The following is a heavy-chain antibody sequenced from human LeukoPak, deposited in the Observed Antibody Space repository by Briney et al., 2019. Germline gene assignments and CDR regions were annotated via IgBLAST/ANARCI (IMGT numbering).Heavy chain of an antibody. CDR1: GYTFTSYG. D-gene: IGHD2-15*01. CDR2: ISAYNGNT. Sequence: ASVKVSCKASGYTFTSYGISWVRQAPGQGLEWMGWISAYNGNTNYAQKLQGRVTMTTDTSTSTAYMELRSLRSDDTAVYYCARDFSCSGGSCYSGWFDPWGQGTLVTVSS. J-gene: IGHJ5*02. CDR3: ARDFSCSGGSCYSGWFDP. V-gene: IGHV1-18*01.